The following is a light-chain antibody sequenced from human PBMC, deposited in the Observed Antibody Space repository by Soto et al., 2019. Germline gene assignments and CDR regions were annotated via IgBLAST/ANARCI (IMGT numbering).Light chain of an antibody. V-gene: IGKV3-20*01. CDR1: QSVSSSS. CDR2: GAS. J-gene: IGKJ1*01. CDR3: QQYGSSPRT. Sequence: EIVLTQSPGTLSLSPGERATLSCRASQSVSSSSLAWYQQKPGQAPSLLIYGASSRATGIPDRFSGSGSGTDFTLTNSRLEPEDFAVYYCQQYGSSPRTFGQGTKVEIK.